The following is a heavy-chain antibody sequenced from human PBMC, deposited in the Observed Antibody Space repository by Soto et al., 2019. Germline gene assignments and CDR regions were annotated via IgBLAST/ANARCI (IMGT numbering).Heavy chain of an antibody. CDR1: GFTFRSFT. D-gene: IGHD4-17*01. CDR3: ARESDYPRDNKYYGMDV. CDR2: ISSNSAYI. Sequence: GGSLRLSCAASGFTFRSFTMNWVRQAPGKGLEWVSTISSNSAYIYYTDALRGRFTISRDNAKNKLYIQMNSLRGEDTAVYYCARESDYPRDNKYYGMDVWGQGTRVTVSS. J-gene: IGHJ6*02. V-gene: IGHV3-21*06.